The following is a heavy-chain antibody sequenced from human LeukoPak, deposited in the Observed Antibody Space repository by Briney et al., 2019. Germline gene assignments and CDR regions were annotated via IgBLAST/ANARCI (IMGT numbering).Heavy chain of an antibody. Sequence: SETLSLTCTVSGGSISSSSYYWGWIRQPPGKGLEWIGSIYYSGSTYYNPSLKSRVTISVDTSKNQFSLKLSSVTAADTAVYYCARLFRNIVGVTSSRDFQYWGQGTLVTVSS. CDR1: GGSISSSSYY. V-gene: IGHV4-39*01. CDR2: IYYSGST. D-gene: IGHD1-26*01. J-gene: IGHJ1*01. CDR3: ARLFRNIVGVTSSRDFQY.